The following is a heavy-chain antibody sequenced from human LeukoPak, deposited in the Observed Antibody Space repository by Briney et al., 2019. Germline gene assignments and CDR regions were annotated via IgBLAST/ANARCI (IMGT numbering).Heavy chain of an antibody. CDR1: GYTFTGYY. D-gene: IGHD2-8*01. V-gene: IGHV1-2*02. CDR3: ARRYCTNGVCYHDRGAFDI. CDR2: INPNSGGT. Sequence: ASVKVSCKASGYTFTGYYMHWVRQAPGQGLEWMGWINPNSGGTNYAQKFQGRVTIIADKSTSTAYMELSSLRSEDTAVYNCARRYCTNGVCYHDRGAFDIWGQGTMVIVSS. J-gene: IGHJ3*02.